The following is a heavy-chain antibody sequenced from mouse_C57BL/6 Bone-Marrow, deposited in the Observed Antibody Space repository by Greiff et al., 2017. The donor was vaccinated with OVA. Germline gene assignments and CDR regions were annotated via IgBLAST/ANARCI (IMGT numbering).Heavy chain of an antibody. Sequence: QVQLQQPGAELVKPGASVKLSCKASGYTFTSYWMQWVKQRPGQGLEWIGEIDPSDSYTHYNQKFKGKATLTVDTSSSTAYMQLSSLTSEDSAVYYCAREGYYGSSYGFAYWGQGTLVTVSA. CDR1: GYTFTSYW. CDR3: AREGYYGSSYGFAY. CDR2: IDPSDSYT. V-gene: IGHV1-50*01. J-gene: IGHJ3*01. D-gene: IGHD1-1*01.